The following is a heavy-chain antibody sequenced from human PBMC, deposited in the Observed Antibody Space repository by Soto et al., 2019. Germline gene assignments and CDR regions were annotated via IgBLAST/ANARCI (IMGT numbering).Heavy chain of an antibody. CDR1: GYTFTSYY. J-gene: IGHJ5*02. V-gene: IGHV1-46*01. CDR3: ARAVQPKGTRRLGGWFDP. D-gene: IGHD1-26*01. Sequence: QVQLVQSGAEVKKPGASVKVSCKASGYTFTSYYMHWVRQAPGQGLEWMGIINPSGGSTSYAQKFQGRVTMTRDTATSTVYMELSSLRSEDTAVYYCARAVQPKGTRRLGGWFDPWGQGTLVTVSS. CDR2: INPSGGST.